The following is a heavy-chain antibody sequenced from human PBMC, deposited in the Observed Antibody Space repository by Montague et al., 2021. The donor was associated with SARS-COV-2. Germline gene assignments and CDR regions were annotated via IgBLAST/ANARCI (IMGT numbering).Heavy chain of an antibody. J-gene: IGHJ6*02. Sequence: SETLSLTCTVSGASISSRSYSWSWIRQSPGKGLEWIGYIYYSGSTNYNPSLTSRVTISVDTSKNQVSLKLTSVTAADTAVYYCARHLRVTTVTSHMYHYAMDVWGQGTTVTVSS. CDR3: ARHLRVTTVTSHMYHYAMDV. CDR1: GASISSRSYS. CDR2: IYYSGST. V-gene: IGHV4-61*05. D-gene: IGHD4-11*01.